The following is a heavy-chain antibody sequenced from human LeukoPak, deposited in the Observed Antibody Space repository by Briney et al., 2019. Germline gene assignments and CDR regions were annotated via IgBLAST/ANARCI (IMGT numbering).Heavy chain of an antibody. J-gene: IGHJ5*02. CDR1: GGSISPYF. Sequence: KTSETLSLTCTVSGGSISPYFWSWMRQTPGKGLEWIGYISYTGSTNYNPALKSRVTISVDTSKNQFSLQLTSVTAADTAVYYCARDDYRGVTNFDPWGQGNLVTVSS. CDR3: ARDDYRGVTNFDP. CDR2: ISYTGST. D-gene: IGHD3-10*01. V-gene: IGHV4-59*01.